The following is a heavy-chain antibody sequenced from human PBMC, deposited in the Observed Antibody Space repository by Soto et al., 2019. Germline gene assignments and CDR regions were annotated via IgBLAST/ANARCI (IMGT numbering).Heavy chain of an antibody. V-gene: IGHV3-30*18. CDR3: AKDAYTPFRTTAHDSGGLDH. CDR2: ISRDGNNK. J-gene: IGHJ4*02. Sequence: GGSLRLSCETSVFTFRFFDMHWVRQAPGKGLEWVAMISRDGNNKHYGDSVKGRFSISRDNSKNTLYLQMNRLSDDDTAIYYCAKDAYTPFRTTAHDSGGLDHWGRGTLVTV. CDR1: VFTFRFFD. D-gene: IGHD4-4*01.